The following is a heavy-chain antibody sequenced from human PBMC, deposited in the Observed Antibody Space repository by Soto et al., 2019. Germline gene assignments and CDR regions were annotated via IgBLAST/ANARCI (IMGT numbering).Heavy chain of an antibody. J-gene: IGHJ4*02. D-gene: IGHD6-19*01. Sequence: GGSPRLSFAASWFTFSSYCMHWVPQAPGKGLEWVEVIWYDESNKSYADSVRGRFTISRDNSKNTLYLKMNSLRAEDTAVYYCARDDIAVAGTNYFDYWGQGTPVTVPS. CDR2: IWYDESNK. CDR3: ARDDIAVAGTNYFDY. CDR1: WFTFSSYC. V-gene: IGHV3-33*01.